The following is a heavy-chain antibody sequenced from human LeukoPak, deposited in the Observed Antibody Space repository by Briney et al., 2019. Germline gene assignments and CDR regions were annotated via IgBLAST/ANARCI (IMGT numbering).Heavy chain of an antibody. D-gene: IGHD1-26*01. CDR2: IGSAGYT. Sequence: GGSLRLSCEVSGFTFDNNDMHWVRQTTGKGLEWVSAIGSAGYTYYADSVRGRFTITRDNAKQSLYLQMNSLRVEDTAVYHCVRQPDSGRYGSDYWGRGTQVTVSS. V-gene: IGHV3-13*01. CDR3: VRQPDSGRYGSDY. J-gene: IGHJ4*02. CDR1: GFTFDNND.